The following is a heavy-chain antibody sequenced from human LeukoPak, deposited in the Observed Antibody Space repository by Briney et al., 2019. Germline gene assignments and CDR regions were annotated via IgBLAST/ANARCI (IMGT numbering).Heavy chain of an antibody. CDR2: ISYDGSNK. V-gene: IGHV3-30*18. Sequence: GRSLRLSCAASGFTFSSYGMHWVRQAPGKGLEWVAVISYDGSNKYYADSVKGRFTISRDNSKNTLYLQMNSLRAEDTAVYYCAKASSGSYLCFDYWGQGTLVTVSS. D-gene: IGHD1-26*01. CDR3: AKASSGSYLCFDY. CDR1: GFTFSSYG. J-gene: IGHJ4*02.